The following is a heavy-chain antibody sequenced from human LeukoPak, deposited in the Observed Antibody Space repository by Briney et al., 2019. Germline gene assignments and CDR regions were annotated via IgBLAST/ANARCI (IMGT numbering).Heavy chain of an antibody. Sequence: SETLSLTCAVSGGSISSSNWWSWVRQPPGKGLEWIGEIYHSGSTNYNPSLKSRVTISVDKSKNQFSLKLSSVTAADTAVYYCARINVVVTAIDAFDIWGQGTMVTVSS. CDR3: ARINVVVTAIDAFDI. D-gene: IGHD2-21*02. CDR2: IYHSGST. V-gene: IGHV4-4*02. CDR1: GGSISSSNW. J-gene: IGHJ3*02.